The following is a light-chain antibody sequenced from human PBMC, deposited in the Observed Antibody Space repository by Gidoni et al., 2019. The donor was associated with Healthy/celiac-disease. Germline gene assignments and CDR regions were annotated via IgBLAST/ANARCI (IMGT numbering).Light chain of an antibody. J-gene: IGLJ1*01. CDR1: KLGDKY. V-gene: IGLV3-1*01. CDR3: QAWDSSTGHYV. Sequence: SYQLTPPPSVSVSPGQTASITCSGDKLGDKYACWYQQKPGQSPVLVIYQDSKRPPGIPERFSGSNSGNTATLTISGTQAMDEADYYCQAWDSSTGHYVFGTGTKVTVL. CDR2: QDS.